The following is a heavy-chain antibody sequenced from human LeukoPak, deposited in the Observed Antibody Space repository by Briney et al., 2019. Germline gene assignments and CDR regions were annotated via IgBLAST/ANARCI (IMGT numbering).Heavy chain of an antibody. CDR2: ISAYNGNT. D-gene: IGHD2-2*01. CDR3: ARGTSEDIVVVPAALLDY. CDR1: GYTFTSYG. J-gene: IGHJ4*02. Sequence: ASVKVSCKASGYTFTSYGISWVRQAPGQGLEWMGWISAYNGNTNYAQKLQGRVTMTTDTSTSTAYMELRSLRSDDTAVYYCARGTSEDIVVVPAALLDYWGQGTLVTVSS. V-gene: IGHV1-18*01.